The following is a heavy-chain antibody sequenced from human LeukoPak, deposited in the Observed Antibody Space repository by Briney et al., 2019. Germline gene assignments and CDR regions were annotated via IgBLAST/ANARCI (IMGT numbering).Heavy chain of an antibody. J-gene: IGHJ4*02. CDR3: ARDLRELVDGSGYQGPGY. CDR2: ISYDGSNK. V-gene: IGHV3-30-3*01. Sequence: GGSLRLSCAASGFTFSSCAMHWVRQAPGKGLEWVAVISYDGSNKYYADSVKGRLTISRDNSKNTLYLQKNSLRAEDTAVYYCARDLRELVDGSGYQGPGYWGQGTLVTVSS. CDR1: GFTFSSCA. D-gene: IGHD3-22*01.